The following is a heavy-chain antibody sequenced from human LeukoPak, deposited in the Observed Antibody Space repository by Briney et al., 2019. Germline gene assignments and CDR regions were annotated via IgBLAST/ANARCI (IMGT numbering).Heavy chain of an antibody. CDR1: GFTFSSNG. Sequence: GGSLRLSCVASGFTFSSNGMHWVRQAPGKGLEWVTFIQYDGSKKYYADSVKGRFTISRDNSNNTLCLQMNSLRAEDTAVYYCARVGRGYSFKVYYFDYWGQGTLVTVSS. CDR3: ARVGRGYSFKVYYFDY. J-gene: IGHJ4*02. D-gene: IGHD5-18*01. CDR2: IQYDGSKK. V-gene: IGHV3-30*02.